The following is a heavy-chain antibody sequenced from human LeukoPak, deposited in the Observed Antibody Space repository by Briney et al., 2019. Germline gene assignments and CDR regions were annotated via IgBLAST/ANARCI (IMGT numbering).Heavy chain of an antibody. CDR1: GYTFTNYG. D-gene: IGHD1-26*01. CDR3: ARDLVDGVGAPGAY. V-gene: IGHV1-18*01. CDR2: INTYNGNT. Sequence: ASVKVSCKASGYTFTNYGITWMRQAPGQGLEWMGWINTYNGNTDYAQKLQGRVTITTDTSTSTAYMELRSLRSDDTAVFYCARDLVDGVGAPGAYWGQGALVTVSS. J-gene: IGHJ4*02.